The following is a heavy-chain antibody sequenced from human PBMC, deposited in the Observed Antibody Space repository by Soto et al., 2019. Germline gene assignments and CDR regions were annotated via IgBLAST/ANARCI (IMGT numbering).Heavy chain of an antibody. CDR1: GFTFSSYG. J-gene: IGHJ4*02. Sequence: QVQLVESGGGVVQPGRSLRLSCAASGFTFSSYGMHWVRQAPGKGLEWVAVISYDGSNKYYADSVKGRFTISRDNSKNTLYLQMKSLRAEDTAVYYCAKGPKGGWGSGWAQFDYWGQGTLVTVSS. D-gene: IGHD6-19*01. CDR2: ISYDGSNK. V-gene: IGHV3-30*18. CDR3: AKGPKGGWGSGWAQFDY.